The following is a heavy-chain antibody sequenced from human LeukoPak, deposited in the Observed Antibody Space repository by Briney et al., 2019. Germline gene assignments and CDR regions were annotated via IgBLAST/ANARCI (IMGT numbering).Heavy chain of an antibody. CDR3: AGTGQIWGDAFDI. J-gene: IGHJ3*02. Sequence: SETLSPTCTVSGGSISSSSYYWGWIRQPPGKGLEWIGSIYYSGSTYYNPSLKSRVTISVDTSKNQFSLKLSSVTAADTAVYYCAGTGQIWGDAFDIWGQGTMVTVSS. D-gene: IGHD3-16*01. CDR2: IYYSGST. CDR1: GGSISSSSYY. V-gene: IGHV4-39*07.